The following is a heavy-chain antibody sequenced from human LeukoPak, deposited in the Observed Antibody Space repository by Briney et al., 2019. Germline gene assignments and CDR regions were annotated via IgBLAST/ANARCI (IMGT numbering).Heavy chain of an antibody. CDR3: ARVGIAVAADY. V-gene: IGHV3-21*01. D-gene: IGHD6-19*01. CDR1: GGSFSGYY. J-gene: IGHJ4*02. Sequence: ETLSLTCAVYGGSFSGYYWSWVRQAPGKGLEWVSSISSSSSYIYYADSVKGRFTISRDNAKNSLYLQMNSLRAEDTAVYYCARVGIAVAADYWGQGTLVTVSS. CDR2: ISSSSSYI.